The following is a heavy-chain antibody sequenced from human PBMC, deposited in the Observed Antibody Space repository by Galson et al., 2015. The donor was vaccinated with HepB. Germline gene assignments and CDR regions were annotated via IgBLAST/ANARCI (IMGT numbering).Heavy chain of an antibody. V-gene: IGHV3-21*01. J-gene: IGHJ5*02. CDR2: ISSSSSYI. CDR3: ARDRDYDYIWGSYRLSWFDP. D-gene: IGHD3-16*02. Sequence: SLRLSCAASGFTFSSYAMSWVRQAPGKGLEWVSSISSSSSYIYYADSVKGRFTISRDNAKNSLYLQMNSLRAEDTAVYYCARDRDYDYIWGSYRLSWFDPWGQGTLVTVSS. CDR1: GFTFSSYA.